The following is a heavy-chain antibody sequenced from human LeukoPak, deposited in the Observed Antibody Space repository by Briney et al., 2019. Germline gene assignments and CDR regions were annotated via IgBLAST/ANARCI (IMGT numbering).Heavy chain of an antibody. D-gene: IGHD6-19*01. V-gene: IGHV3-74*01. Sequence: PGGSLRLSCAASGFTVSSNYMSWVRQAPGKGLVWVSHVNSDGSGTSYADSVKGRFTISRDNAKNTLYLQMNSLRAEDTAVYYCARGASSAWYQNFDYWGQGTLVTVSS. J-gene: IGHJ4*02. CDR1: GFTVSSNY. CDR3: ARGASSAWYQNFDY. CDR2: VNSDGSGT.